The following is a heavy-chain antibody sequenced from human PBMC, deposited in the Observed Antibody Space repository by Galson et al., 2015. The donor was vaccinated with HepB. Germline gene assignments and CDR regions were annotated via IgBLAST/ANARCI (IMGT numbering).Heavy chain of an antibody. Sequence: LSLTCAVSGGSINNGGYSWNWIRQAPGKGLEWIGHIYDSGSAYYNPSLESRTTIVIDRSKNQFSLKLSSVTAADTAVYYCARLKGDFWSGDYHFDYWGQGTLVTVSS. CDR2: IYDSGSA. J-gene: IGHJ4*02. D-gene: IGHD3-3*01. CDR3: ARLKGDFWSGDYHFDY. V-gene: IGHV4-30-2*01. CDR1: GGSINNGGYS.